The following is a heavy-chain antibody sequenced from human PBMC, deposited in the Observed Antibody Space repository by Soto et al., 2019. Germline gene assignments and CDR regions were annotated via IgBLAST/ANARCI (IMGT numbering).Heavy chain of an antibody. Sequence: QVQLVQSGAEVKKPGSSVKVSCKASGGTFSSYTISWVRQAPGQGLEWMGRIIPILGIANYAQKFQGRVTITADKSTSTAYMGRISLGSEDTAVYYCARVVDSSCYYYNWFDPWGQGTLVTVSS. CDR1: GGTFSSYT. CDR3: ARVVDSSCYYYNWFDP. D-gene: IGHD3-22*01. V-gene: IGHV1-69*02. CDR2: IIPILGIA. J-gene: IGHJ5*02.